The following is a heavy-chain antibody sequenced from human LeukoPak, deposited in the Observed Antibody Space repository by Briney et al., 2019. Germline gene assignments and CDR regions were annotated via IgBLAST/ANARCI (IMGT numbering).Heavy chain of an antibody. J-gene: IGHJ4*02. Sequence: ASVKVSCKASGYTFTIYFIHWVRQAPGRGLEWMGVINPSGDTTTYAQGFEGRLTMTRDTSTGTVYMDLNSLTFDDTAVYYCARDKRGSLDHWGQGTLVAVSS. V-gene: IGHV1-46*01. CDR1: GYTFTIYF. CDR2: INPSGDTT. D-gene: IGHD3-10*01. CDR3: ARDKRGSLDH.